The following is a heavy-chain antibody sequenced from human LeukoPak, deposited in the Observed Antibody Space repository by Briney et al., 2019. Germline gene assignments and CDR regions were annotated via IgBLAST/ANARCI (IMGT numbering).Heavy chain of an antibody. D-gene: IGHD3-10*01. CDR1: GFSFDDYA. CDR3: AKDLHYGSADY. CDR2: ISWNHGNI. J-gene: IGHJ4*02. V-gene: IGHV3-9*01. Sequence: GRSLRLSCVASGFSFDDYAMHWVRQAPGKGLEWVSGISWNHGNIGYADSVKGRFIISRDNAKNALYLQMNSLRAEDTAVYYCAKDLHYGSADYWGQGTLVTVSS.